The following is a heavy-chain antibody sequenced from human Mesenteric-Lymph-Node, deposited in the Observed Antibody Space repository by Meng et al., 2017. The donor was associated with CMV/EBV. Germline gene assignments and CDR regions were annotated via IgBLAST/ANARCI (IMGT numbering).Heavy chain of an antibody. CDR2: ISSSSSYI. Sequence: GGSLRLSCAASGFTFSSYSMNWVRQAPGKGLEWVSSISSSSSYIYYADSVKGRFTISRDNPRNTLHLQMNNLRPEDTALYYCTRDSGTQLYYFDYWGQGTLVTVSS. D-gene: IGHD1/OR15-1a*01. CDR1: GFTFSSYS. J-gene: IGHJ4*02. V-gene: IGHV3-21*01. CDR3: TRDSGTQLYYFDY.